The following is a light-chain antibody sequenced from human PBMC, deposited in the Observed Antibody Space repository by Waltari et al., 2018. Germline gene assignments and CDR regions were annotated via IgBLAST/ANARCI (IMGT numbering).Light chain of an antibody. Sequence: DIVLTQTPLSSPVTVGQPASIYCTSSQSLVHSDGNPYLNWLHQRPGQPPRLLIYKISQRLSGVPDRFSGSGAGTDFTLKISRVEAEDVGVYYCMQARQFPLTFGGGTK. CDR3: MQARQFPLT. CDR1: QSLVHSDGNPY. V-gene: IGKV2-24*01. J-gene: IGKJ4*01. CDR2: KIS.